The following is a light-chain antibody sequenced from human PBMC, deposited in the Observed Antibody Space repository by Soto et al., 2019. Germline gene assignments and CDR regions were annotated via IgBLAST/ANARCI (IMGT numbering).Light chain of an antibody. V-gene: IGKV3-15*01. J-gene: IGKJ1*01. CDR1: QNVSSN. CDR3: QQYKKWPRT. Sequence: EIVMTQSPATLSVSPGERATLSCRASQNVSSNFAWYQQKPGQAPRLLIYDASTRATGIPARFSGSGSGTEFTLTISSLQSEDFAVYYCQQYKKWPRTFGHGTKVDI. CDR2: DAS.